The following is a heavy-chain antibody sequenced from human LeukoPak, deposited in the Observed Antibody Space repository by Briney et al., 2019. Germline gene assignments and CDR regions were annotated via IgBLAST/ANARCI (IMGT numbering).Heavy chain of an antibody. CDR3: ARRLVEGAVARLDY. J-gene: IGHJ4*02. D-gene: IGHD6-19*01. CDR2: IYSSGST. Sequence: SETLSLTCTVSGGSISSYYWSWIRQPPGKGLEWIGYIYSSGSTNYNPSLKSRVTISVDTSKNQFSLKLSSVTAADTAVYYCARRLVEGAVARLDYWGQGTLVTVSS. CDR1: GGSISSYY. V-gene: IGHV4-59*01.